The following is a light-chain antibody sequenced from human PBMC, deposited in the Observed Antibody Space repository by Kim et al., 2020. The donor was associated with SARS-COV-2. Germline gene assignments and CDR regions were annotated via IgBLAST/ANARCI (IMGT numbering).Light chain of an antibody. CDR3: ISYTSSSVV. CDR1: SSDVGGYNY. V-gene: IGLV2-14*03. Sequence: PGQSITISCTGTSSDVGGYNYVSWYQQHPGKAPTLMIYDVSNRPSGGSNRFSSSKSGNTASLTISGLQSEDDADYYCISYTSSSVVFGGGTQLTVL. CDR2: DVS. J-gene: IGLJ2*01.